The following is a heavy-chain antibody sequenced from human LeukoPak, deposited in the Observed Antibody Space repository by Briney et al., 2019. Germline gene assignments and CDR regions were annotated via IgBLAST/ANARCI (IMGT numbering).Heavy chain of an antibody. J-gene: IGHJ4*02. CDR2: ISYDGSNK. CDR3: AKVQYNSGWYGYFDY. Sequence: GGSLRLSYAASGFSFDTYGMHWVRQAPGKGLEWVAVISYDGSNKFYADSVKGRFTISRDNSENTLSLQMDSLRPVDTAVYYCAKVQYNSGWYGYFDYWGQGTLVTVSS. CDR1: GFSFDTYG. D-gene: IGHD6-19*01. V-gene: IGHV3-30*18.